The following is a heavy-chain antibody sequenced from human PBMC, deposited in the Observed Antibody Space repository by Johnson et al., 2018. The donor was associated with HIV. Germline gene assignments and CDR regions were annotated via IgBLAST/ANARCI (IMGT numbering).Heavy chain of an antibody. J-gene: IGHJ3*02. CDR1: GFVFSDYV. CDR2: IRYDGSGK. Sequence: QVQLVESGGGVVQPGGSLTLSCAASGFVFSDYVMHWVRQAPGKGLDWVTFIRYDGSGKYYADSVNGRFTISRDNSKNTLYLQMDSLRAEDTAIYYCVRKGDAFDIWGQGTMATVSS. CDR3: VRKGDAFDI. V-gene: IGHV3-30*02.